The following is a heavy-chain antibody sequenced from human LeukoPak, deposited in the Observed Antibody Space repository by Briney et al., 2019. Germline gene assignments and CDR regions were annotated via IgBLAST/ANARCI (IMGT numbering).Heavy chain of an antibody. J-gene: IGHJ4*02. V-gene: IGHV4-34*01. Sequence: SETLSLTCAVYGGSFSGYYWSWIRQPPGKGLEWIGEINHSGSTNYNPSLKSRVTISVDTSKNQFSLKLSSVTAADTAVYYCARGSGSYWGQGTLVTVSS. CDR2: INHSGST. CDR3: ARGSGSY. D-gene: IGHD6-19*01. CDR1: GGSFSGYY.